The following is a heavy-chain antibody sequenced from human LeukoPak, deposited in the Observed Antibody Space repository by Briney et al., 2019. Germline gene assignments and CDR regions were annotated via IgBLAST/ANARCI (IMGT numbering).Heavy chain of an antibody. D-gene: IGHD3-10*01. Sequence: GSLRLSCAASGFTFSSYGMHWVRQAPGKGVEGVAVIWYDGSNKYYADSVKGRFTISRDNSKNTLYLQMNSLRAEDTAVYYCARDFYVGSGSYYIGYWGQGTLVTVSS. V-gene: IGHV3-33*01. CDR2: IWYDGSNK. CDR3: ARDFYVGSGSYYIGY. J-gene: IGHJ4*02. CDR1: GFTFSSYG.